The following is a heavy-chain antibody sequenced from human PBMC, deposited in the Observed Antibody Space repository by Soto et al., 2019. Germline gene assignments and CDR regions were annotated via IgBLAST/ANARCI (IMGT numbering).Heavy chain of an antibody. CDR2: IIPIFGTA. CDR3: VRELGYCTNGVCYFDY. J-gene: IGHJ4*02. Sequence: ASVKVSCKASGGTFSSYAISWVRQAPGQGLEWMGGIIPIFGTANYAQKFQGRVTITADESTSTAYMELSSLRSEDTAVYYCVRELGYCTNGVCYFDYWGQGTLVTVSS. D-gene: IGHD2-8*01. CDR1: GGTFSSYA. V-gene: IGHV1-69*13.